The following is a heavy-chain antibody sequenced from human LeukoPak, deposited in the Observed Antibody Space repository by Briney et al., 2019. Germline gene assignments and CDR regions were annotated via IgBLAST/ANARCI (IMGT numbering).Heavy chain of an antibody. CDR3: AKSGAYGELLWGDY. D-gene: IGHD4-17*01. CDR1: GFTFSSYW. V-gene: IGHV3-7*03. CDR2: IKQDGSEK. J-gene: IGHJ4*02. Sequence: PGGSLRLSCAASGFTFSSYWMSWVRQAPGKGLEWVANIKQDGSEKYYVDSVKGRFTISRDNAKNSLYLQMNSLRAEDTAVYYCAKSGAYGELLWGDYWGQGSLVTVSS.